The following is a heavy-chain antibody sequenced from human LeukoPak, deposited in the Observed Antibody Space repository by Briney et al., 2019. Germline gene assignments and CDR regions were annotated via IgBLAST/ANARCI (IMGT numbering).Heavy chain of an antibody. Sequence: GASVKVSCKASVYTLTRYHNNWVRQATGQGLEWMGWMNPNRGNTGYAQKFQGRVTMTRNTSTSTAYMALSSLRSAATAVYYCARGRGRSRSSGWRNWFDPWGQGTLVTVSS. CDR1: VYTLTRYH. D-gene: IGHD6-19*01. CDR3: ARGRGRSRSSGWRNWFDP. V-gene: IGHV1-8*01. CDR2: MNPNRGNT. J-gene: IGHJ5*02.